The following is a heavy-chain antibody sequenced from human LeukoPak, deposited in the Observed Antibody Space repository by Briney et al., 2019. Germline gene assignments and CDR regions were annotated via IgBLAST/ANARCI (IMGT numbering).Heavy chain of an antibody. D-gene: IGHD3-3*01. V-gene: IGHV1-18*01. CDR2: ISAYNGNT. Sequence: ASVKVSCKASGYTFTSYGISWVRQAPGQGLEWMGWISAYNGNTNYAQRLQGRVTMTTDTSTSTAYMELRSLRSDDTAVYYCARTSPGFLEWLLGYYYYMDVWGKGTTVTVSS. J-gene: IGHJ6*03. CDR3: ARTSPGFLEWLLGYYYYMDV. CDR1: GYTFTSYG.